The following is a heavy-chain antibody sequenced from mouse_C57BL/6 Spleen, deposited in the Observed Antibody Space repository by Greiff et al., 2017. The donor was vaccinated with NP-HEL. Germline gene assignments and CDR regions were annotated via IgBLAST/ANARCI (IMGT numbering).Heavy chain of an antibody. V-gene: IGHV5-17*01. CDR1: GFTFSDYG. J-gene: IGHJ4*01. CDR3: ARNYDSYYAMDY. D-gene: IGHD2-4*01. Sequence: EVQLKESGGGLVKPGGSLKLSCAASGFTFSDYGMHWVRQAPEKGLEWVAYISSGSSTIYYADTVKGRFTISRDNAKNTLFLQMTSLRSEDTAMYYCARNYDSYYAMDYWGQGTSVTVSS. CDR2: ISSGSSTI.